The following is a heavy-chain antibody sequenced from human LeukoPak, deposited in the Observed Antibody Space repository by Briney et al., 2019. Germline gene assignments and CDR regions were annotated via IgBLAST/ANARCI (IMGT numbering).Heavy chain of an antibody. V-gene: IGHV3-30*18. Sequence: GGSLRLSCAASGFTFSSYGMHWVRQAPGKGLEWVAGISYDGSNKYYADSVKGRFTISRDNSKNTLYLQMNSLRAEDTAVYYCAKVDGSSSGWYNKPLDYWGQGTLVTVSS. CDR1: GFTFSSYG. CDR3: AKVDGSSSGWYNKPLDY. J-gene: IGHJ4*02. D-gene: IGHD6-19*01. CDR2: ISYDGSNK.